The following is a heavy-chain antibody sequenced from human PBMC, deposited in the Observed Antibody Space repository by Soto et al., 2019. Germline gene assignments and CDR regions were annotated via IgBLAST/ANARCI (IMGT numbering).Heavy chain of an antibody. CDR1: GITVSSRY. D-gene: IGHD6-13*01. CDR2: IDGGGRT. J-gene: IGHJ4*02. CDR3: ARDPYSRIAGL. V-gene: IGHV3-66*01. Sequence: EERLVESGGGLVQPGGSLRLSCEASGITVSSRYMSWVRQAPGQGLQWVSLIDGGGRTTYADSVKGRFTISRDNSKNMVYLQMNGLRAEDTAIYYCARDPYSRIAGLWGQGILVTVSS.